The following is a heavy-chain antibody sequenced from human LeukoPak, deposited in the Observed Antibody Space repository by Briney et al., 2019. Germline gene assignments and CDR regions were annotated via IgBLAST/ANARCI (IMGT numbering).Heavy chain of an antibody. D-gene: IGHD3-10*01. J-gene: IGHJ4*02. Sequence: ASVKVSCKASGYTFTKYGISWVRQAPGQGLEWMGWVSTYNGNTKYAQKFEGRVTMTADISTNPAYMELLSLRSDDTAVYYCARVTLDSFGSRSYQSDYWGQGALVTVSS. CDR2: VSTYNGNT. V-gene: IGHV1-18*04. CDR3: ARVTLDSFGSRSYQSDY. CDR1: GYTFTKYG.